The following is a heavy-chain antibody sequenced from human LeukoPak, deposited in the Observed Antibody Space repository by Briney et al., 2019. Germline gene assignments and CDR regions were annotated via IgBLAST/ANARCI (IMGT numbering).Heavy chain of an antibody. Sequence: GGSLRLSCAASGFTFSSYVMHWVRQAPGKGLEWVAFIRYDGSNKYYADSVKGRFTISRDNSKNTLYLQMNSLRAEDTAVYYCAKERDTAMVTIDYWGQGTLVTVSS. J-gene: IGHJ4*02. D-gene: IGHD5-18*01. V-gene: IGHV3-30*02. CDR2: IRYDGSNK. CDR3: AKERDTAMVTIDY. CDR1: GFTFSSYV.